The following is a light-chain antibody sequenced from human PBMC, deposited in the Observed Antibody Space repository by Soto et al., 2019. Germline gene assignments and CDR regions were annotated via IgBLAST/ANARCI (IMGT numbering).Light chain of an antibody. CDR2: EVS. CDR1: SSDGGGYNY. CDR3: SSYAGSNNFRV. Sequence: QSALTQPPSATGSPGQSVSISCTGTSSDGGGYNYVSWYQQHPGKAPKLMIYEVSKRPSGVPDRFSGSKSGNTASLTVSGLQAEDEADYYCSSYAGSNNFRVFGTGTKLTVL. J-gene: IGLJ1*01. V-gene: IGLV2-8*01.